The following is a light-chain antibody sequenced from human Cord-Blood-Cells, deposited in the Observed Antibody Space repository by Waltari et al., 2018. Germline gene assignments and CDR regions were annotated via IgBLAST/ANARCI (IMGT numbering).Light chain of an antibody. Sequence: EIVMTQSPAPLSVSPGERATLSCRASQSVSSNLAWYQQKPGQAPRLLIYGASTRATGIPAGFSGSGSGTEVTLTNSSLQSEDFAVYYCQQYNNWPPYSFGQGTKLEIK. CDR3: QQYNNWPPYS. J-gene: IGKJ2*03. CDR2: GAS. CDR1: QSVSSN. V-gene: IGKV3-15*01.